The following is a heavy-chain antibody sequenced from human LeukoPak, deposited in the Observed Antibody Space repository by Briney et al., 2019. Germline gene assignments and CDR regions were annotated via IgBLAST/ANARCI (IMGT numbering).Heavy chain of an antibody. CDR1: GFTFSSYA. CDR2: ISGSGGST. Sequence: GGSLRLSCAASGFTFSSYAMSWVRQAPGKGLEWVSAISGSGGSTYYADSVKGRFTISGDNSKNTLYLQMNSLRAEDTAVYYCARSVSPPYCSSTSCSVYGAFDIWGQGTMVTVSS. J-gene: IGHJ3*02. V-gene: IGHV3-23*01. CDR3: ARSVSPPYCSSTSCSVYGAFDI. D-gene: IGHD2-2*01.